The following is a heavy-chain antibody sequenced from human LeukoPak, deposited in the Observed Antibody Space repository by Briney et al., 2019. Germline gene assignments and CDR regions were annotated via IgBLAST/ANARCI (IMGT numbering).Heavy chain of an antibody. J-gene: IGHJ5*02. CDR2: ISSSSSYI. CDR1: GFTFSSYS. D-gene: IGHD5-18*01. Sequence: GGSLRLSCAASGFTFSSYSMNWVRQAPGKGLEWVSSISSSSSYIYYADSVKGRFTISRDNAKNSLYLQMNSLRAEDTAVYYCARDAPRGYSYGYREGSYNWFDPWGQGTLVTVSS. CDR3: ARDAPRGYSYGYREGSYNWFDP. V-gene: IGHV3-21*01.